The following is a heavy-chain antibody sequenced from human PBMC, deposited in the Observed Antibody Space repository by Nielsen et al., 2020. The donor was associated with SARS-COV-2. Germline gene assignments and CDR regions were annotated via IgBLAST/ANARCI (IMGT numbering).Heavy chain of an antibody. V-gene: IGHV6-1*01. CDR2: TYYRSKWYN. J-gene: IGHJ6*03. CDR3: ARARGAYGDYYYYYYTDV. D-gene: IGHD4-17*01. Sequence: WIRQSPSRGLEWLGRTYYRSKWYNDYAVSVKSRITINPDTSKNQFSLHLNSATPEDTDVYYCARARGAYGDYYYYYYTDVWGKGTTVTVSS.